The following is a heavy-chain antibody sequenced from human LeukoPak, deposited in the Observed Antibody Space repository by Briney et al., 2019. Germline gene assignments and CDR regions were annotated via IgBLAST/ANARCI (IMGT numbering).Heavy chain of an antibody. CDR2: IYYSGST. CDR3: ARYSSGWYTYYFDY. V-gene: IGHV4-39*01. J-gene: IGHJ4*02. Sequence: SETLSLTCTVSGGSISSSSYYWGWIRQPPGKGLEWIGSIYYSGSTYYNPSLKSRVTISVDTSKNQFSLKLSSVTAADTAVYYCARYSSGWYTYYFDYWGQGTLVTASS. D-gene: IGHD6-19*01. CDR1: GGSISSSSYY.